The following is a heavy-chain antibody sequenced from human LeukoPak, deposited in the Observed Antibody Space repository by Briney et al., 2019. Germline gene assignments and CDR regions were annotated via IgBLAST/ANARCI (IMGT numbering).Heavy chain of an antibody. J-gene: IGHJ4*02. Sequence: WVRQPPGKGLEWIGSIYYSGSTYYNPSLKSRVTISVDTSKNQFSLKLSSVTAADTAVYYCARQGGYYYGSGSYECLDYWGQGTLVTVSS. CDR2: IYYSGST. D-gene: IGHD3-10*01. V-gene: IGHV4-39*01. CDR3: ARQGGYYYGSGSYECLDY.